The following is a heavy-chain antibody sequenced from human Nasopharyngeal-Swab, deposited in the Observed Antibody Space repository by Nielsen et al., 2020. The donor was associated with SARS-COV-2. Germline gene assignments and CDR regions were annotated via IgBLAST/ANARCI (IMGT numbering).Heavy chain of an antibody. CDR3: AKEGGGGNYLYYYYYGMDV. Sequence: VRQAPGKGLEWVSYISSSSSTTYYADSVKGRFTISRDNSQNTLFLQMNSLRAEDTAVYYCAKEGGGGNYLYYYYYGMDVWGQGTTVTVSS. V-gene: IGHV3-23*01. CDR2: ISSSSSTT. J-gene: IGHJ6*02. D-gene: IGHD1-26*01.